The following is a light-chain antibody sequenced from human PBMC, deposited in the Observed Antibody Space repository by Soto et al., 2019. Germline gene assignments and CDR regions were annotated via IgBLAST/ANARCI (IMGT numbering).Light chain of an antibody. CDR3: ETWDSNTRV. CDR2: LEGSGSY. J-gene: IGLJ2*01. V-gene: IGLV4-60*02. Sequence: QLVLTQSSSASASLGSSVKLTCTLSSGHSSYIIAWHQQKPGKAPRYLMKLEGSGSYNKGSGVPDRFSGSSSGADRYLTISNLQFEGEADYYCETWDSNTRVFGGGTKLTVL. CDR1: SGHSSYI.